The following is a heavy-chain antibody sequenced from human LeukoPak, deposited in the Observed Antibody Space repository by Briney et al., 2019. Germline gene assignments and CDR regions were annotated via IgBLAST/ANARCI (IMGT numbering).Heavy chain of an antibody. CDR2: ISAYNGDT. J-gene: IGHJ4*02. CDR3: ARAGRGLRYFDWLLHDY. D-gene: IGHD3-9*01. CDR1: GYTFTGYY. V-gene: IGHV1-18*04. Sequence: GASVKVSCKASGYTFTGYYIFWVRQAPGQGLEWMGWISAYNGDTKYAQKLQGRVTMTTDTSTSTAYMELRSLRSDDTAVYYCARAGRGLRYFDWLLHDYWGQGTLVTVSS.